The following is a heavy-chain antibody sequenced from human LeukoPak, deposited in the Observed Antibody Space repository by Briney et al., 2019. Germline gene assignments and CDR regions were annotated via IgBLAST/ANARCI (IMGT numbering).Heavy chain of an antibody. CDR1: GDSMSSYY. Sequence: PSETLSLTCTVSGDSMSSYYWSWIRQPPGKGLEWIGNIDYSGSTNYNPSLKSRVTMSVDTSKSQFSLISLKLTSVTAADTAVYYCAGPLGYSGYHGPPRGWFDPWGQGTLVTVSS. V-gene: IGHV4-59*08. CDR3: AGPLGYSGYHGPPRGWFDP. D-gene: IGHD5-12*01. J-gene: IGHJ5*02. CDR2: IDYSGST.